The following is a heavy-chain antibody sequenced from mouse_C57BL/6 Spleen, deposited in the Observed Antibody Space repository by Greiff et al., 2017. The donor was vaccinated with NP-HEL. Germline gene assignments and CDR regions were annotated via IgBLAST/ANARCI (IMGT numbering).Heavy chain of an antibody. CDR1: GYTFTSYW. D-gene: IGHD1-1*01. CDR2: IHPNSGST. Sequence: QVQLQQPGAELVKPGASVKLSCKASGYTFTSYWMHWVKQRPGQGLEWIGMIHPNSGSTNYNEKFKSKATLTVDKSSSTAYMQLSSLTSEDSAVYYGATVVAHWYFDVWGTGTTVTVSS. V-gene: IGHV1-64*01. J-gene: IGHJ1*03. CDR3: ATVVAHWYFDV.